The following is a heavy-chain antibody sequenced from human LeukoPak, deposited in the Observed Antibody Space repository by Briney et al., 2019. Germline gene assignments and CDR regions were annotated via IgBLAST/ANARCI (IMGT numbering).Heavy chain of an antibody. CDR3: ARVKVVGGNYMDV. V-gene: IGHV4-61*02. D-gene: IGHD2-15*01. CDR2: IYTSGST. J-gene: IGHJ6*03. CDR1: GGSISSGSYY. Sequence: PSETLSLTCTVSGGSISSGSYYWSWIRQPAGKGLEWIGRIYTSGSTNYNPSLKSRVTISVDTSKNQFSLKLSSVTAADTAVYYCARVKVVGGNYMDVWGKGTTVTVSS.